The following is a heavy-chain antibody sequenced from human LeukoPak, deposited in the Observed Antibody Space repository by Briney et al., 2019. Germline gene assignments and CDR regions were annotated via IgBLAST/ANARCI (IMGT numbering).Heavy chain of an antibody. CDR3: ARGGYYDSSGYPYGMDV. CDR2: IYTSGST. CDR1: GGSISSYY. Sequence: SETLSLTCTVSGGSISSYYWSWIRQPAGKGLEWIGRIYTSGSTNYNPSLKSRVTVSVDTSKNQFSLKLSSVTAADTAVYYCARGGYYDSSGYPYGMDVWGQGTTVTVSS. D-gene: IGHD3-22*01. J-gene: IGHJ6*02. V-gene: IGHV4-4*07.